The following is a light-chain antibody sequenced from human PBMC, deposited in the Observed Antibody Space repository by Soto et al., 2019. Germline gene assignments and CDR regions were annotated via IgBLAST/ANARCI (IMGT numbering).Light chain of an antibody. V-gene: IGKV1-27*01. CDR2: GAT. Sequence: DIQMTQSPSSLSASVGDTLSITCRASQGINNYLAWYQQRPGKVPKLLIYGATTLQPGVPSRFSGSGSGTDFTLTITSLQPEDVATYYCQNCKSAVFTFGPGTKVDIK. CDR3: QNCKSAVFT. J-gene: IGKJ3*01. CDR1: QGINNY.